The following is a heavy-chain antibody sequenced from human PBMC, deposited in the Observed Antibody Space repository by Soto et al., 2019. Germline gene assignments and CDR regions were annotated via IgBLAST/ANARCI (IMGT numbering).Heavy chain of an antibody. Sequence: PGGSLRLSCAASGFTFSSYGMHWVRQAPGKGLEWVAVISYDGSNKYYADSVKGRFTISRDNSKNTLYLQMNSLRAEDTAVYYCAKDRIAAAGTLFDYYYYYGMDVWGQGTTVTVSS. CDR2: ISYDGSNK. J-gene: IGHJ6*02. V-gene: IGHV3-30*18. CDR1: GFTFSSYG. D-gene: IGHD6-13*01. CDR3: AKDRIAAAGTLFDYYYYYGMDV.